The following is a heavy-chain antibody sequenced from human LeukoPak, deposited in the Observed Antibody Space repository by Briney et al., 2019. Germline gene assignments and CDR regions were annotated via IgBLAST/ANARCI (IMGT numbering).Heavy chain of an antibody. D-gene: IGHD5-12*01. CDR2: ISSSSYI. J-gene: IGHJ4*02. CDR3: AGGWLRHFDY. V-gene: IGHV3-21*01. CDR1: GFTFSSYS. Sequence: GGSPRLSCVVSGFTFSSYSMNWVRQAPGKGLEWVSSISSSSYIYYADSVKGRFTISRDNAKNSLYLQMNSLRAEDTAVYYCAGGWLRHFDYWGQGTLVTVSS.